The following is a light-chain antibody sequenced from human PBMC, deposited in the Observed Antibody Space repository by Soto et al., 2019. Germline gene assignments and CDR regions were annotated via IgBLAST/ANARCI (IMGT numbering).Light chain of an antibody. CDR2: GAS. V-gene: IGKV3-20*01. CDR1: QSVSSSY. Sequence: EIVLTQSPGTLSLSPGERATLSCRASQSVSSSYLAWYQQKPGQAPRLLIYGASSRATGSPARFSGSGSRTDFTLTISRLEPDDFAVYYWQQSGSSLLTFGGGTKVEIK. CDR3: QQSGSSLLT. J-gene: IGKJ4*01.